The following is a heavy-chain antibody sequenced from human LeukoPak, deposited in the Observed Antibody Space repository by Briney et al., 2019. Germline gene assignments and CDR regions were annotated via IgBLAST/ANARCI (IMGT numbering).Heavy chain of an antibody. V-gene: IGHV4-59*08. CDR1: GGSIRTYS. CDR3: ARWDDGAWAFGS. J-gene: IGHJ4*02. Sequence: SETLSLTCIVSGGSIRTYSWNWIRQSPGKGLEWIGYISHSGTTSYRSSLKSRVTISVDTSKNQLSLKLASVTAADTAVYFCARWDDGAWAFGSWGPGTLVTVSS. D-gene: IGHD4-17*01. CDR2: ISHSGTT.